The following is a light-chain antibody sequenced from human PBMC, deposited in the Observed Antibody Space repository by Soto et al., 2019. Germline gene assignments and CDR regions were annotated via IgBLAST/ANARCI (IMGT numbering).Light chain of an antibody. CDR2: KAS. CDR3: QQYVTAFRS. V-gene: IGKV1-5*03. CDR1: QTISSL. J-gene: IGKJ1*01. Sequence: DIQMTQSPSTLSGSVGDRVTITCRASQTISSLLAWYQQKPGKAPKLLIYKASTLKSGFPSRFSGSGSGTEFTLTISSLQPDDFATYYCQQYVTAFRSFGQGTKVDIK.